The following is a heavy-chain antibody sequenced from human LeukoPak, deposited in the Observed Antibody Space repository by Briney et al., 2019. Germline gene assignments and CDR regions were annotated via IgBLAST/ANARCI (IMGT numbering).Heavy chain of an antibody. J-gene: IGHJ4*02. CDR2: ISGSGGNT. D-gene: IGHD6-13*01. V-gene: IGHV3-23*01. CDR1: GFTFSSYA. Sequence: GGSLRLSCAASGFTFSSYAMSWVRQAPGKGVEWVSAISGSGGNTYYAESVKGRFTISRDNSRNTLYLQMNSLRAEDTAVYYCARDLIASAGTRGVDYWGQGTLVTVSS. CDR3: ARDLIASAGTRGVDY.